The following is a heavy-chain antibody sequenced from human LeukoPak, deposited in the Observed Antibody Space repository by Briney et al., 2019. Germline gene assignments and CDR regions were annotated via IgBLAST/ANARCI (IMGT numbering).Heavy chain of an antibody. CDR1: GFTFSNDW. CDR3: ARGRGGSYHY. Sequence: GGSLRLSCAASGFTFSNDWMHWVRQAPGKGLVWVSRINTDGSTTTYADSVKGRFTISTDNAKNTLYLQMSSLRVEDTAVYYCARGRGGSYHYWGQGTLATVSS. CDR2: INTDGSTT. J-gene: IGHJ4*02. V-gene: IGHV3-74*01. D-gene: IGHD1-26*01.